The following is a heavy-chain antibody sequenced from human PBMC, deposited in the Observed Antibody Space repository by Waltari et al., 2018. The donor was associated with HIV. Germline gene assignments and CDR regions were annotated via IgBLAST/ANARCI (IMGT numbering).Heavy chain of an antibody. CDR2: IYHSGST. Sequence: QVQLQESGPGLVKPSETLSLTCAVYGYSISSGYYWGWIRQPPGKGLEWIGGIYHSGSTYYNPSLKSRVTISVDTSKNQFSLKLSSVTAADTAVYYCASPKLQPISVEMATTDAFDIWGQGTMVTVSS. CDR3: ASPKLQPISVEMATTDAFDI. CDR1: GYSISSGYY. J-gene: IGHJ3*02. D-gene: IGHD5-12*01. V-gene: IGHV4-38-2*01.